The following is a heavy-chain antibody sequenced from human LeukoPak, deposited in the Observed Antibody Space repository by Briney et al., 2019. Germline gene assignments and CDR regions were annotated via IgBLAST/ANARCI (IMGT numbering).Heavy chain of an antibody. Sequence: GGSLRLSCAASGFTFSSYSMNWVRQAPGKGLEWVSYISSSSSTIYYADSVKGRFTISRDNAKNSLYLQMNSLRDEDTAVYYCARYDYVLGSYSSPYFQHWGQGTLVTVSS. CDR1: GFTFSSYS. CDR3: ARYDYVLGSYSSPYFQH. CDR2: ISSSSSTI. J-gene: IGHJ1*01. D-gene: IGHD3-16*01. V-gene: IGHV3-48*02.